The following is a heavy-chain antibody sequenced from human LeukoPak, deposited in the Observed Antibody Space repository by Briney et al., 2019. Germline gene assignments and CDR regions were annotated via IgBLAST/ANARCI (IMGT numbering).Heavy chain of an antibody. D-gene: IGHD3-16*01. CDR1: GGTISSGGYY. CDR2: IYYSGST. V-gene: IGHV4-31*03. CDR3: AGGLQIFDY. Sequence: SETLSLTCTVSGGTISSGGYYWNWIRQQPGKGLEWFGYIYYSGSTYYNPSLKSRVTMSVDTSKNQFSLRLSSVTAADTAVYYCAGGLQIFDYWGQGTLVTVSS. J-gene: IGHJ4*02.